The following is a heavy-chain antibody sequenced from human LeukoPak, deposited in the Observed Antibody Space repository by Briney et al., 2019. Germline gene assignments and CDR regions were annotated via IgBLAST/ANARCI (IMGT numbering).Heavy chain of an antibody. CDR2: ISGSGGST. Sequence: GGSLRLSCAASGFTFSSYAMSWVRQAPGKGLEWVSAISGSGGSTYYADSVKGRFTISRDNSKNTLYLQMNSLRAKDTAVYYCAKDPDAYYYDSSGFDYWGQGTLVTVSS. CDR1: GFTFSSYA. V-gene: IGHV3-23*01. CDR3: AKDPDAYYYDSSGFDY. D-gene: IGHD3-22*01. J-gene: IGHJ4*02.